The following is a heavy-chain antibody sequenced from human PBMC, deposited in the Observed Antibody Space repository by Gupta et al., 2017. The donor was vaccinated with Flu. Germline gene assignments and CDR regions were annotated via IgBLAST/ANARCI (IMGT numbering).Heavy chain of an antibody. CDR2: IYYSGST. CDR1: GGSISSYY. D-gene: IGHD6-19*01. V-gene: IGHV4-59*08. Sequence: QVQLQESGPGLVQPSETLSLTCTVSGGSISSYYWSWIRQPPGKGLEWIGYIYYSGSTHYNPPLKSRVTISVDTSKNQFSLKLSSVTAADTAVYYCARGKMYSSGWYLLGYWGQGTLVTVSS. CDR3: ARGKMYSSGWYLLGY. J-gene: IGHJ4*02.